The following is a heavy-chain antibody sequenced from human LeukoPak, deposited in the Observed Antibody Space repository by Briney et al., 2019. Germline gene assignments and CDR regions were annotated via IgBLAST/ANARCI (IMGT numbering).Heavy chain of an antibody. Sequence: GGSLRLSCAASGFTFSSYGIHWVRQAPRKGLEWVSYISSSGDTIYYADSVKGRFTISRDNSKNTLYLQMNSLRAEDTAVYYCGKDIYGDDYWGQGTLVTVSS. CDR2: ISSSGDTI. CDR1: GFTFSSYG. J-gene: IGHJ4*02. CDR3: GKDIYGDDY. D-gene: IGHD4-17*01. V-gene: IGHV3-48*01.